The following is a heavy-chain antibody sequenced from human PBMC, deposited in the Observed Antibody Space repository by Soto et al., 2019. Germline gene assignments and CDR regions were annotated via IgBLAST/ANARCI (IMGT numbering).Heavy chain of an antibody. CDR1: GFTFSSYA. Sequence: QPGGSLRLSCAASGFTFSSYAMSWVRQAPGKGLEWVSAISGSGGSTYYADSVKGRFTISRDNSKDTLYLQMNSLRAEDTAVYYCAKDRGIVVVTAIPGSFDYWGQGTLVTVSS. CDR3: AKDRGIVVVTAIPGSFDY. V-gene: IGHV3-23*01. D-gene: IGHD2-21*02. J-gene: IGHJ4*02. CDR2: ISGSGGST.